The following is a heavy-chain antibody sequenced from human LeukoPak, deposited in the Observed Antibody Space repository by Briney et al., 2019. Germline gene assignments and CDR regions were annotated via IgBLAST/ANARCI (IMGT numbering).Heavy chain of an antibody. CDR3: AGEREGYSGSYLDY. V-gene: IGHV1-18*01. Sequence: GASVKVSCKASGYTFTSYGISWVRQAPGQGLEWMGWISAYNGNTNYAQKLQGRVTMTTDTSTSTAYMELRSLRSDDTAVYYCAGEREGYSGSYLDYWGQGTLVTVSS. J-gene: IGHJ4*02. D-gene: IGHD1-26*01. CDR1: GYTFTSYG. CDR2: ISAYNGNT.